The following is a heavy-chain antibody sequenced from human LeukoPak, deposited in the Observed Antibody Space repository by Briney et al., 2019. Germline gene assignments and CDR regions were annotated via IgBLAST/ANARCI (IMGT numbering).Heavy chain of an antibody. CDR3: AKVAYCSGGSCYSFHYYYGMDV. CDR1: GFTFSSYG. CDR2: ISYDGSNK. J-gene: IGHJ6*02. D-gene: IGHD2-15*01. Sequence: GGSLRLSCAASGFTFSSYGVHWVRQAPGKGLEWVAVISYDGSNKYYADSVKGRFTISRDNSKNTLYLQMNSLRAKDTAVYYCAKVAYCSGGSCYSFHYYYGMDVWGQGTTVTVSS. V-gene: IGHV3-30*18.